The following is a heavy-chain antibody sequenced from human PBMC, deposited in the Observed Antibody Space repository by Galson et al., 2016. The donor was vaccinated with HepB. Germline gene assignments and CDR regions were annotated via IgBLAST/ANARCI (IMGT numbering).Heavy chain of an antibody. CDR3: ARGTRRIVVFGAYYYYGMDV. CDR2: INHSGST. Sequence: ETLSLTCAVYGGSFSDYYWSWIRQSPGKGLEWIGEINHSGSTNYNPSLKSRVTISVDTSKNQFSLKVSSVTAADTAEYYCARGTRRIVVFGAYYYYGMDVWGQGTTVSVSS. CDR1: GGSFSDYY. D-gene: IGHD3-3*01. V-gene: IGHV4-34*01. J-gene: IGHJ6*02.